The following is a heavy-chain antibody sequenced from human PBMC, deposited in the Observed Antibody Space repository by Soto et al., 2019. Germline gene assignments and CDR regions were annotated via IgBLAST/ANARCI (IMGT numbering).Heavy chain of an antibody. V-gene: IGHV4-31*03. D-gene: IGHD5-12*01. Sequence: QVQLQESGPGLVKPSQTLSLTCTVSGGSISSGGYYWSWIRQHPGKGLEWIGYIYYSGSTYYNPSLRSRVTISVDTSKNQFSLKLSSVTAADTAVYYCARERAGDGYNRFDYWGQGTLVTVSS. CDR2: IYYSGST. CDR1: GGSISSGGYY. CDR3: ARERAGDGYNRFDY. J-gene: IGHJ4*02.